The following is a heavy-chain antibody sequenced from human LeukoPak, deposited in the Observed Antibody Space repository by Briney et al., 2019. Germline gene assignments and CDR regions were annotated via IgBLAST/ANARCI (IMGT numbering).Heavy chain of an antibody. CDR2: ISGSIGST. CDR1: GFTFSTCG. Sequence: PGGSLRLSCAAAGFTFSTCGMTWVRQAPGKGLEWVSTISGSIGSTYYADSVKGRYTISRDNSKNFLYLQMDSLRAEDTAIYYCAKVGGPLIDSSGHYRYYFDYWGQGTLVTVSS. CDR3: AKVGGPLIDSSGHYRYYFDY. J-gene: IGHJ4*02. D-gene: IGHD3-22*01. V-gene: IGHV3-23*01.